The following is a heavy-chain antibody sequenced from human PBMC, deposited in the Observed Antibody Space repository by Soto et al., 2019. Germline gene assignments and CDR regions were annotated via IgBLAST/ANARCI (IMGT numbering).Heavy chain of an antibody. CDR1: GFTFTTSA. CDR3: AADGIWSSSTAY. Sequence: SVKVSCKASGFTFTTSAAQWVRQARGQRLEWIGWIVVGSGNTNYAQKFQERVTITRDMSTSTAYMELSSLRSEDTAVYYCAADGIWSSSTAYWGQGTLVTVSS. J-gene: IGHJ4*02. V-gene: IGHV1-58*01. D-gene: IGHD6-6*01. CDR2: IVVGSGNT.